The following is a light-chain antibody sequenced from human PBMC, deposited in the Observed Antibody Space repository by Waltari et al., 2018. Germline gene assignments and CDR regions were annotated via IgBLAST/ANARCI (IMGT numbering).Light chain of an antibody. CDR2: GAS. CDR3: QQYGSSPMWT. Sequence: EIVLTQSPGTLSLSPGERATLSCRASQSVSTSYLAWYQQTPGQAPRLLTYGASSRATGIPDRFSGSGSGTDFTLTISRLEPEDFAVYYCQQYGSSPMWTFGQGTKLEIK. J-gene: IGKJ2*02. CDR1: QSVSTSY. V-gene: IGKV3-20*01.